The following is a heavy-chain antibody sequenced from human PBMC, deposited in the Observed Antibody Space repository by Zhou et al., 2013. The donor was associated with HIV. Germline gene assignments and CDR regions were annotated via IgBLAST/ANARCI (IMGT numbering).Heavy chain of an antibody. D-gene: IGHD3-10*01. V-gene: IGHV1-2*02. Sequence: QVQLVQSGAEVKKPGASVKVSCKASGYIFTSYGINWVRQAPGRGLEWMGWINPNSGGTNYAQKFQGRVTMTRDTSISTAYMELSRLRSDDTAVYYCARGMTMAFDYWGQGTLVTVSS. CDR1: GYIFTSYG. CDR3: ARGMTMAFDY. CDR2: INPNSGGT. J-gene: IGHJ4*02.